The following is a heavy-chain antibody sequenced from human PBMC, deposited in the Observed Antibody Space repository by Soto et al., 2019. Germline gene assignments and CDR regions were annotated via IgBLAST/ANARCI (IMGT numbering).Heavy chain of an antibody. CDR1: GGTFSSYA. V-gene: IGHV1-69*13. J-gene: IGHJ6*02. CDR2: IIPIFGTA. D-gene: IGHD6-6*01. CDR3: ARISNLFGSSPYYYGMDV. Sequence: SVKVSCKASGGTFSSYAISWVRQAPGQGLEWMGGIIPIFGTANYAQKFQGRVTITADESTSTAYMELSSLRSEDTAVYYCARISNLFGSSPYYYGMDVWGQGTTVTVSS.